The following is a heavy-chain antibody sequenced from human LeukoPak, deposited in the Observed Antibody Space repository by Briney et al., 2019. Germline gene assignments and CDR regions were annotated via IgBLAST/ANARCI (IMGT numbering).Heavy chain of an antibody. V-gene: IGHV3-74*01. CDR1: GFTFSSYW. CDR3: VRYYNN. J-gene: IGHJ4*02. Sequence: GGSLRLSCAASGFTFSSYWMHWVRQAPGKGLVWVSRINSNGSSTNYADSVKGQFPTSRNNAKNTLYLQMSSLRGEDTAVYYCVRYYNNWGQGTLVTVSS. CDR2: INSNGSST. D-gene: IGHD3-22*01.